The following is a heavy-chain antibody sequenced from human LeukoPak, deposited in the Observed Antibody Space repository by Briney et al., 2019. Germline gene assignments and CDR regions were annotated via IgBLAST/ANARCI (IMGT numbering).Heavy chain of an antibody. CDR2: IKQDGSEE. CDR1: GFTFSSYW. V-gene: IGHV3-7*01. CDR3: ATLHNWNYVVNAFDI. Sequence: PGGSLRLSCAASGFTFSSYWMSWVRQAPGKGLEWVANIKQDGSEEYYVDSVKGRFTISRDNAKNSLYLQMNSLRAEDTAVYYCATLHNWNYVVNAFDIWGQGTLVTVSS. D-gene: IGHD1-7*01. J-gene: IGHJ4*02.